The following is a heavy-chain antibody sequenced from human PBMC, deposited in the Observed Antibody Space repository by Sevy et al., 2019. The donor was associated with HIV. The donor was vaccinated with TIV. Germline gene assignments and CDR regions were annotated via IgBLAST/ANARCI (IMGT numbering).Heavy chain of an antibody. Sequence: ASVKVSCKASGYTFTGYYMHWVRQAPGQGLEWMGWINPNSGGTNYAQKFQGRVTMTRDTSISTAYMELSRLRSDDTAVYYCARDVWSGSYMVRYYFDYWGQGTLVTVSS. CDR3: ARDVWSGSYMVRYYFDY. V-gene: IGHV1-2*02. CDR1: GYTFTGYY. CDR2: INPNSGGT. J-gene: IGHJ4*02. D-gene: IGHD3-10*01.